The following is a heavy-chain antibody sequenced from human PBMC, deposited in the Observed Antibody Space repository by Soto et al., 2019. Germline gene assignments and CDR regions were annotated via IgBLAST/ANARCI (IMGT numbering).Heavy chain of an antibody. J-gene: IGHJ6*02. CDR2: AGDKANAYTT. V-gene: IGHV3-72*01. D-gene: IGHD6-13*01. CDR3: ARGAAAGTDFYYYGMDV. Sequence: EVQLVGSGGGLVQPGGSLRLSCAASGFTFSDHFMDWVRQAPGKGLEWVGRAGDKANAYTTQYAASVKGRFTISRDDSKNSLYLQMNSLKTEDTAVYYCARGAAAGTDFYYYGMDVWGQGTTVTVSS. CDR1: GFTFSDHF.